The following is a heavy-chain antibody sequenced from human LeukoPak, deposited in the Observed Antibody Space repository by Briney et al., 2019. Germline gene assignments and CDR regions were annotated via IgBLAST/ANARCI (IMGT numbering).Heavy chain of an antibody. J-gene: IGHJ4*02. D-gene: IGHD3-3*01. Sequence: GGSLRLSCAASGFTFSSYEMNWVRQAPGKGLEWVSYISSSGGTIYYADSVKGRFTISGDNAKNSLYLQMNSLRAEDTAVYYCASTGRGDFWSGYDYFDYWGQGTLVTVSS. V-gene: IGHV3-48*03. CDR2: ISSSGGTI. CDR3: ASTGRGDFWSGYDYFDY. CDR1: GFTFSSYE.